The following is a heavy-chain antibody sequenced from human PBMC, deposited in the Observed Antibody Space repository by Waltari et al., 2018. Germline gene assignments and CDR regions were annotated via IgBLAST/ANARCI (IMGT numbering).Heavy chain of an antibody. Sequence: QVQLVQSGAEVKKPGSSVKVSCKASGGTFSSYAISWVRQAPGQGLEWMGGIIPIFGTANYAQKFQGRVTIITDESTSTAYMELSSLRSEDTAVYYCARLGDYYDSSGYLGFDYWGQGTLVIVSS. CDR3: ARLGDYYDSSGYLGFDY. CDR1: GGTFSSYA. V-gene: IGHV1-69*05. D-gene: IGHD3-22*01. CDR2: IIPIFGTA. J-gene: IGHJ4*02.